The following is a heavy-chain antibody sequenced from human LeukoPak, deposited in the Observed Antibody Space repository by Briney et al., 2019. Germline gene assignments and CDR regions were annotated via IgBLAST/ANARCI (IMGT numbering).Heavy chain of an antibody. J-gene: IGHJ4*02. Sequence: GASVKVSCKTSGYSFSDHHIHWVRQAPGQGLEWMGSIHPNGRDTEYAQKFQGRMTMTMDTSLSTGYMELSRLTSDDTAVYYCSARYGPGPVWGQGTLVTASS. D-gene: IGHD3-10*01. V-gene: IGHV1-2*02. CDR1: GYSFSDHH. CDR2: IHPNGRDT. CDR3: SARYGPGPV.